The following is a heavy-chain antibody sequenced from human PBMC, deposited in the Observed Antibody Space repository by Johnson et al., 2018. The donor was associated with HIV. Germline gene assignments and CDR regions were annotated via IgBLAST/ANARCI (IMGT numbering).Heavy chain of an antibody. V-gene: IGHV3-13*01. CDR2: IGTAGDT. CDR3: ARAIGDGYPGMKAFDI. J-gene: IGHJ3*02. CDR1: GFTFDDYA. D-gene: IGHD5-24*01. Sequence: VQLVESGGGLVQPGRSLRLSCAASGFTFDDYAMHWVRQAPGKGLEWVSSIGTAGDTYYPGSVKGRFTLSSENAKNSLYLQMNSLRAGDTAVYYCARAIGDGYPGMKAFDIWGQGTMVSVSS.